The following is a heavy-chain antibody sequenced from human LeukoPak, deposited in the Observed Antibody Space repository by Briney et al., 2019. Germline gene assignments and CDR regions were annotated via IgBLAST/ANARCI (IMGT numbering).Heavy chain of an antibody. D-gene: IGHD2-15*01. CDR1: GFTFSSYS. V-gene: IGHV3-21*01. J-gene: IGHJ4*02. Sequence: GGSVRLSCAASGFTFSSYSMNWVRQAPGKGLEWVSSISSSSSYIYYADSVKGRFTISRDNAKNSLYLQMNSLRADDTAVYYCASHSGVVQTASWGQGTLVTVSS. CDR2: ISSSSSYI. CDR3: ASHSGVVQTAS.